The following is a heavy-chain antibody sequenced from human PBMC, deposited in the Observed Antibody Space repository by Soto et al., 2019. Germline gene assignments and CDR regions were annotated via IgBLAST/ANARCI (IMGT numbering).Heavy chain of an antibody. CDR3: ARGNHRWLQLWYFDL. J-gene: IGHJ2*01. CDR2: SIPIFGTA. Sequence: QVQLVQSGAEVKKPGSSVTVSCKASGGTFSSYTISWVRQAPGQGLEWMGGSIPIFGTANYAQKFQGRVTIPADESTSTAYMELSSLRSEDTAVYYCARGNHRWLQLWYFDLWGRGTLVTVSS. D-gene: IGHD5-12*01. V-gene: IGHV1-69*12. CDR1: GGTFSSYT.